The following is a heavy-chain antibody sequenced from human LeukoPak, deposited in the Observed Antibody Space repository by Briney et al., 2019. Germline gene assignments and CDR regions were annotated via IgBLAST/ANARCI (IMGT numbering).Heavy chain of an antibody. CDR2: IYYSGST. J-gene: IGHJ4*02. CDR1: GGSMSSGDYY. D-gene: IGHD2-21*02. V-gene: IGHV4-61*08. Sequence: KPSETLSLTCTVSGGSMSSGDYYWSWIRQPPGKGLEWIGYIYYSGSTNYNPSLKSRVTISVDTSKNQFSLKLSSVTAADTAVYYCARLGSQTNCGGDCRIDYWGQGTLVTVSS. CDR3: ARLGSQTNCGGDCRIDY.